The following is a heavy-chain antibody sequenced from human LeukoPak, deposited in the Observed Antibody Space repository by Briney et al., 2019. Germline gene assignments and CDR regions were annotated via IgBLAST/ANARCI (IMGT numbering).Heavy chain of an antibody. CDR3: AKNTQYSGYYDC. V-gene: IGHV3-23*01. CDR1: GFTFSSYA. J-gene: IGHJ4*02. D-gene: IGHD6-6*01. CDR2: FSGSGGST. Sequence: GGSLRLSCAASGFTFSSYAMNWVRQAPGKGLEWVSTFSGSGGSTYYADSVKGRFTVSRDNSKNTLYLQMSSLRAEDTAVYYCAKNTQYSGYYDCWGQGTLVAVSS.